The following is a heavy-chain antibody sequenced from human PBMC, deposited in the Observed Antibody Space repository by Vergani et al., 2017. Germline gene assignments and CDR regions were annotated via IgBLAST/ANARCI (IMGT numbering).Heavy chain of an antibody. CDR1: GGTFSSYA. D-gene: IGHD6-13*01. CDR3: ASGSSGIAAADYYYYYMDV. V-gene: IGHV1-69*06. J-gene: IGHJ6*03. CDR2: IIPIFGTA. Sequence: QVQLVQSGAEVTKPGSSVKVSCKASGGTFSSYAISWVRQAPGQGLEWMGGIIPIFGTANYAQKFQGRVTITADKSTSTAYMELSSLRSEDTAVYYCASGSSGIAAADYYYYYMDVWGKGTTVTVSS.